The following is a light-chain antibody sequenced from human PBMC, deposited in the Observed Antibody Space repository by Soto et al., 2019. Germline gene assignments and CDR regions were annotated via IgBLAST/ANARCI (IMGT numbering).Light chain of an antibody. CDR2: GAS. J-gene: IGKJ2*01. CDR1: QSVSSN. Sequence: EIVMTQSPANLSVSPGERATLSCRASQSVSSNLAWYQQKPGHGPRLLIYGASTRATSIPARFSGSGSGTEFTLTINSLQSEDFAVYYCQQYNKWPPYTFGQGTKLEIK. V-gene: IGKV3-15*01. CDR3: QQYNKWPPYT.